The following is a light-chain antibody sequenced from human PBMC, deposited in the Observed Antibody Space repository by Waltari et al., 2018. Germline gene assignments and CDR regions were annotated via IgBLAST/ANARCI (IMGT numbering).Light chain of an antibody. V-gene: IGLV2-8*01. J-gene: IGLJ2*01. Sequence: QSALTQPPSASGSPGPSVTISCPGTSSDVGEYNFFSCYQQHPGKAPKLIIYEVTQRPSGVPDRFSGSKSGNTASLTVSGLQTEDDGNYYCSSYAGNNIVIFGGGTKLTVL. CDR3: SSYAGNNIVI. CDR2: EVT. CDR1: SSDVGEYNF.